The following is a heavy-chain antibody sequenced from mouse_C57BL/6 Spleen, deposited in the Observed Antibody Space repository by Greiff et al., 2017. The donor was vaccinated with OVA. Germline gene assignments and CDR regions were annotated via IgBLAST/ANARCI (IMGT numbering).Heavy chain of an antibody. V-gene: IGHV1-50*01. Sequence: QVQLQQPGAELVKPGASVKLSCKASGYTFTSYWMQWVKQRPGQGLAWIGEIDPSDSYTNYNQKFKGKATLTVDTSSSTAYMQLSRLTSEDSAVYDCARRDYGSSYPLDYWGQGTTLTVSS. J-gene: IGHJ2*01. D-gene: IGHD1-1*01. CDR3: ARRDYGSSYPLDY. CDR2: IDPSDSYT. CDR1: GYTFTSYW.